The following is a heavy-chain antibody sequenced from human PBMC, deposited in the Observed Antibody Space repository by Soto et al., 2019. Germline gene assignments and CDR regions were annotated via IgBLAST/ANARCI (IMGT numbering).Heavy chain of an antibody. CDR1: GYTFTNYD. V-gene: IGHV1-8*01. J-gene: IGHJ4*02. CDR3: ALVMGSVGY. Sequence: QVQLVQSGAEVKKPGTSVRISCKPSGYTFTNYDINWVRQAAGQGLEWMGWMNPKSGYTGSARKCTGRVTLTRDNSMTTAYKELSSLRSDDTAVYYCALVMGSVGYLGQGTLVTGSS. CDR2: MNPKSGYT. D-gene: IGHD2-15*01.